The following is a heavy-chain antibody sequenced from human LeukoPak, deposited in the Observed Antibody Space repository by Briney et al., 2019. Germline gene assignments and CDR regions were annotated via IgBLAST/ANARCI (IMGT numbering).Heavy chain of an antibody. CDR1: GFTFSDFY. CDR3: ARRDYSDY. V-gene: IGHV3-11*04. J-gene: IGHJ4*02. CDR2: ISGSSSAV. Sequence: PGGSLRLSCAASGFTFSDFYMSWVRQAPGKGLEWVSYISGSSSAVYYADSVKGRFTVSRDNAKNSLYLQMNSLRAEDTAVYYCARRDYSDYWGQGTLVTVSS.